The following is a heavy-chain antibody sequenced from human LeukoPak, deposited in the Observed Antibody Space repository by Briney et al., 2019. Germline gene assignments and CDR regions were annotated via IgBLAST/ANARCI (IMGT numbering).Heavy chain of an antibody. D-gene: IGHD3-22*01. CDR2: ISYDGSNK. J-gene: IGHJ3*02. V-gene: IGHV3-30*03. CDR1: GFTFSSYG. Sequence: GESLRLSCAASGFTFSSYGMRWVRQAPGKGLEWVAVISYDGSNKYYADSVKGRFTISRDNSKNTLYLQMNSLSAEDTAVYYCARDTSYDSSCYYYASLDGFDIWGQGTMVTVSS. CDR3: ARDTSYDSSCYYYASLDGFDI.